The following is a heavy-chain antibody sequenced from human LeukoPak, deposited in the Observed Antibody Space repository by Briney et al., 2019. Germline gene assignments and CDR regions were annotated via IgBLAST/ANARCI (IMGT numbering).Heavy chain of an antibody. CDR1: GFRLSNYW. CDR2: IKQDRSEE. CDR3: ARHRQFYYNSSPYYYFDY. Sequence: GGSLRLSCAASGFRLSNYWMCWVRQAPGKGLEWVANIKQDRSEEYYVDSVKGRFTISRDNAKNSLYLQMNSLRAEDTAVYYCARHRQFYYNSSPYYYFDYWGQGALVTVSS. J-gene: IGHJ4*02. V-gene: IGHV3-7*01. D-gene: IGHD3-22*01.